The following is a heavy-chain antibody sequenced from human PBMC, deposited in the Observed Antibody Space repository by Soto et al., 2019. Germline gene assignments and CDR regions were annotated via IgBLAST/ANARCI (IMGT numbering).Heavy chain of an antibody. D-gene: IGHD6-19*01. Sequence: QVQLVQSGAEVKKPGASVKVSCKASGYTFTSYGISWMRKAPGQGLEWMGWISAYNGNTDYAQKLQGRVTMTTDTSTSRAYMELKSLRSDDTAVYYCSRDVFSLGIAVADYWGQGTLVTVSS. CDR3: SRDVFSLGIAVADY. J-gene: IGHJ4*02. V-gene: IGHV1-18*01. CDR2: ISAYNGNT. CDR1: GYTFTSYG.